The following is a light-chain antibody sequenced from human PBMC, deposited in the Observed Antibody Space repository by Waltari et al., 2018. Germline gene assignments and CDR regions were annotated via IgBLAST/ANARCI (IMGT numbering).Light chain of an antibody. V-gene: IGKV4-1*01. CDR1: RGLVYNSNTKHH. J-gene: IGKJ1*01. CDR3: QQFYQTPPT. Sequence: DIVMTQSPDSLAVSVGERATINCKSSRGLVYNSNTKHHIGWDQQKPGQPPKLLIYWAATRQPGVPDRFSGSGSGTDFTLTITSLQAEDVAVYYCQQFYQTPPTFGQGTKVEIK. CDR2: WAA.